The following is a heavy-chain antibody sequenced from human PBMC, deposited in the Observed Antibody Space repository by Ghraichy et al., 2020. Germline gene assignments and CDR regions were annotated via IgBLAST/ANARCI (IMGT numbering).Heavy chain of an antibody. CDR3: AKERLAASITYYYYYGMDV. J-gene: IGHJ6*02. V-gene: IGHV3-23*01. CDR2: ISGSGGST. CDR1: GFTFSSYA. Sequence: GGSLRLSCAASGFTFSSYAMSWVRQAPGKGLEWVSAISGSGGSTYYADSVKGRFTISRDNSKNTLYLQMNSLRAEDTAVYYCAKERLAASITYYYYYGMDVWGQGTTVTVSS. D-gene: IGHD2-15*01.